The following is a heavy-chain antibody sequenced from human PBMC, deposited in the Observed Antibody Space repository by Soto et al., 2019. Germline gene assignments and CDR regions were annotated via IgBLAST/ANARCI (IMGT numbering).Heavy chain of an antibody. CDR1: GGSISSGGYY. V-gene: IGHV4-31*03. CDR3: ASSIAVAGITNWFHP. D-gene: IGHD6-19*01. J-gene: IGHJ5*02. Sequence: SETLSLTCTVSGGSISSGGYYWSWIRQHPGKGLEWIGYIYYSGSTYYNPSLKSRVTISVDTSKNQFSLKLSSVTAADTAVYYCASSIAVAGITNWFHPSGPATLVTVSS. CDR2: IYYSGST.